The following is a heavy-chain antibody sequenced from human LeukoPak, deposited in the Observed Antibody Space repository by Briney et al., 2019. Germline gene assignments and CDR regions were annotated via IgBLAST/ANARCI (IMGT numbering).Heavy chain of an antibody. CDR2: ISSSSGYI. D-gene: IGHD3-3*01. CDR1: GFTFSSYS. V-gene: IGHV3-21*01. CDR3: ARALRFLEWLFPFDY. Sequence: GGSLRLSCAASGFTFSSYSMNWVRQAPGKGLEWVSSISSSSGYIYYADSVKGRFTISRDNAKNSLYLQMNSLRAEDTAVYYCARALRFLEWLFPFDYWGQGTLVTVSS. J-gene: IGHJ4*02.